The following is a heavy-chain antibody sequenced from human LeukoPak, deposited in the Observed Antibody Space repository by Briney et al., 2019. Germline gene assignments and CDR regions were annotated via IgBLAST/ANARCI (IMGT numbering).Heavy chain of an antibody. Sequence: GGSLRHSCAASGFTFDDYAMHWVRQAPGKGLEWVSLISENGGSTYYADSVKGRFTISRDNSKNSLYLQINSLRAEDTAFYYCAKARGSSWYGEDYWGQGTLVTVSP. CDR1: GFTFDDYA. V-gene: IGHV3-43*02. CDR3: AKARGSSWYGEDY. CDR2: ISENGGST. J-gene: IGHJ4*02. D-gene: IGHD6-13*01.